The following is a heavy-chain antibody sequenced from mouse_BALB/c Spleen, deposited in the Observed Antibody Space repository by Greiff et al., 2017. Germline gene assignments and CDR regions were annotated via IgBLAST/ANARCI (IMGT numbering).Heavy chain of an antibody. CDR1: GYSFTSYW. J-gene: IGHJ4*01. D-gene: IGHD2-10*01. CDR3: AREGAYYCNSYAMDY. Sequence: QVQLQQSGPQLVRPGASVKISCKASGYSFTSYWMHWVKQRPGQGLEWIGMIDPSDSETRLNQKFKDKATLTVDKSSITAYMQLSSPTSEDSAVYYCAREGAYYCNSYAMDYWGQGTSVTVSS. CDR2: IDPSDSET. V-gene: IGHV1S126*01.